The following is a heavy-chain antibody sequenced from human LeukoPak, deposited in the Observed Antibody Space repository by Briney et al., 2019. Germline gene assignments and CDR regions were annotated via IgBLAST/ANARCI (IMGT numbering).Heavy chain of an antibody. J-gene: IGHJ6*02. CDR3: ARQALVAAAGNYYYYGMDV. CDR2: IYPGDSDT. V-gene: IGHV5-51*01. Sequence: GESLKISCQGSGYSFTSYWIGWVRQMPGKGLEWMGIIYPGDSDTRYSPSFQGQVTISADKSISTAYLQWSSLKASDTAMYYCARQALVAAAGNYYYYGMDVWGQGTTVTVPS. D-gene: IGHD6-13*01. CDR1: GYSFTSYW.